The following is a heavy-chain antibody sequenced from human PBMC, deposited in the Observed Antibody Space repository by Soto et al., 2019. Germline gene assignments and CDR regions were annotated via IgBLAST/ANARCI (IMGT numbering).Heavy chain of an antibody. CDR1: GFTLSDHF. V-gene: IGHV3-23*01. CDR3: ARGSKASYPGSRIFDF. Sequence: PGGSLRLSCAASGFTLSDHFMEWVRQAPGKGLEWVSTTTDTGGDTKYADSVRGRFTISRDNSKNTLYLQMSSLRAEDSAVYYCARGSKASYPGSRIFDFWGRGTLVTVSS. CDR2: TTDTGGDT. J-gene: IGHJ4*02.